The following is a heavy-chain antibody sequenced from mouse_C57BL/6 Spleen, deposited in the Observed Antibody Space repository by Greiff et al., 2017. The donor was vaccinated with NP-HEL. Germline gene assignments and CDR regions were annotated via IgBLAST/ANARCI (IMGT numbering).Heavy chain of an antibody. Sequence: EVNVVESGGDLVKPGGSLKLSCAASGFTFSSYGMSWVRQTPDKRLEWVATISSGGSYTYYPDSVKGRFTISRDNAKNTLYLQMSSLKSEDTAMYYCARRFITTVVAHFDYWGQGTTLTVSS. V-gene: IGHV5-6*02. J-gene: IGHJ2*01. CDR1: GFTFSSYG. CDR3: ARRFITTVVAHFDY. CDR2: ISSGGSYT. D-gene: IGHD1-1*01.